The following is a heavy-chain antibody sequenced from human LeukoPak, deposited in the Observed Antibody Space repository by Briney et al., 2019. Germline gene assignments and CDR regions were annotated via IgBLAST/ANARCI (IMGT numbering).Heavy chain of an antibody. J-gene: IGHJ4*02. V-gene: IGHV3-53*04. CDR3: ATVGRSGSYYIY. CDR2: IYSGGST. CDR1: VFTLSINY. Sequence: GGSLRLSSAPPVFTLSINYMCSARQAPGKGLEWVSVIYSGGSTYYADSVKGRFTISRHNSKNTLYLQMNSLRAEDTAVYYRATVGRSGSYYIYWGQGTLVTVSS. D-gene: IGHD1-26*01.